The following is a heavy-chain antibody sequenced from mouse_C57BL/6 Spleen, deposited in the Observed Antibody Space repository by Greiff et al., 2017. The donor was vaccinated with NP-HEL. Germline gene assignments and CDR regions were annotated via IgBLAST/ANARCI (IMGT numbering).Heavy chain of an antibody. D-gene: IGHD1-1*01. CDR3: VRHDNYYGSYAMDY. V-gene: IGHV10-1*01. CDR1: GFSFDTYA. J-gene: IGHJ4*01. CDR2: IRSKSNNYAT. Sequence: EVQGVESGGGLVQPKGSLKLSCAASGFSFDTYAMNWVRQAPGKGLEWVARIRSKSNNYATYYADSVKDRFTISRDDSESMLYLQMNNLKTEDTAMYYCVRHDNYYGSYAMDYWGQGTSVTVSS.